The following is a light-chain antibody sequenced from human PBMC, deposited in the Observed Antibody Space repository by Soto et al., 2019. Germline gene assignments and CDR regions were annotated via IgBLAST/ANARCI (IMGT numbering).Light chain of an antibody. V-gene: IGLV2-14*01. CDR3: NSYTITSTLGV. J-gene: IGLJ2*01. Sequence: QSALTQPASVSGSPGQSITISCTGTSSDVGAYNYVSWYQQHPGKAPKLMIYDVSNRPSGVSNRFSGSESGNTASLTISGLQAEDEADYYCNSYTITSTLGVFGGGTKVTVL. CDR1: SSDVGAYNY. CDR2: DVS.